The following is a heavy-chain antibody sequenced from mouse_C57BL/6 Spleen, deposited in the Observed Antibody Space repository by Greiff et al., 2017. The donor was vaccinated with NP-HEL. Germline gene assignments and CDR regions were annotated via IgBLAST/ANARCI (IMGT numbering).Heavy chain of an antibody. CDR2: ISYDGSN. CDR1: GYSIPSGYY. CDR3: ATDGYYGASAWFAC. D-gene: IGHD2-3*01. Sequence: ESGPGLVKPSQSLSLTCSVTGYSIPSGYYWNWIRQFPGNKLEWMGYISYDGSNNYNPSIKNRISIHRDTSKNQFFLKLNSVTTEDTATYYCATDGYYGASAWFACWGQGTLVTVSA. V-gene: IGHV3-6*01. J-gene: IGHJ3*01.